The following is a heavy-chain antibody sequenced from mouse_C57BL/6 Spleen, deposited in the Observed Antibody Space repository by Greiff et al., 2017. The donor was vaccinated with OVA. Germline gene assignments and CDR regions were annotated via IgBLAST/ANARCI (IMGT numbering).Heavy chain of an antibody. Sequence: QVQLQQSGAELVRPGTSVTMSCKASGYTFTNYWIGWAKQRPGHGLEWIGDIYPGGGYTNYNEKFKGKATLTADKSSSTAYMQFSSLTSEDSAIYYCARKIPYYYGSSSFAMDYWGQGTSVTVSS. D-gene: IGHD1-1*01. CDR1: GYTFTNYW. CDR3: ARKIPYYYGSSSFAMDY. J-gene: IGHJ4*01. CDR2: IYPGGGYT. V-gene: IGHV1-63*01.